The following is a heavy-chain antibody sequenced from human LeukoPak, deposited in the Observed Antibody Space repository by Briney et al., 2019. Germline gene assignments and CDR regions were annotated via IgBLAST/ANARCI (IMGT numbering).Heavy chain of an antibody. CDR1: GGSISSGSYY. CDR2: IYYSGST. Sequence: PSETLSLTCTVSGGSISSGSYYYSWIRQSAGKGLEWIGYIYYSGSTNYNPSLKSRVTISVDTSKNQFSLKLSSVTAADTAVYYCARDPSRAAFDIWGQGTMVTVSS. CDR3: ARDPSRAAFDI. J-gene: IGHJ3*02. D-gene: IGHD6-13*01. V-gene: IGHV4-61*10.